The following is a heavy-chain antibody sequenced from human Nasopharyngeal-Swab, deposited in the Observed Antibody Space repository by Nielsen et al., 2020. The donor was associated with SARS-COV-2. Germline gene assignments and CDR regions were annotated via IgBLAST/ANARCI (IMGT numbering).Heavy chain of an antibody. CDR2: ISSSSNYI. J-gene: IGHJ4*02. Sequence: GESLKISCVTSGFTFNMYSMHWVRQAPGKGLEWVSSISSSSNYIYYGDSVKGRFTISRDNAKNSLYLQMNSLRAEDTAVYYCARDPGFGYYYDSSGYYDYWGQGTLVTVSS. D-gene: IGHD3-22*01. CDR1: GFTFNMYS. CDR3: ARDPGFGYYYDSSGYYDY. V-gene: IGHV3-21*01.